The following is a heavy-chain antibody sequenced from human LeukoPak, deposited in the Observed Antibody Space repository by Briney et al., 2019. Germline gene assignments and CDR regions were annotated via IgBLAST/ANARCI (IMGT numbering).Heavy chain of an antibody. D-gene: IGHD5-12*01. V-gene: IGHV3-23*01. CDR2: ISGSGGST. Sequence: GGSLRLSCAASGFTFSSYAMSWVRQAPGKGLEWVSAISGSGGSTYYADSVKGRSTISRDNSKNTLYLQMNSLRAEDTAVYYCAKGGYDYVEIGYFDYWGQGTLVTVSS. CDR3: AKGGYDYVEIGYFDY. J-gene: IGHJ4*02. CDR1: GFTFSSYA.